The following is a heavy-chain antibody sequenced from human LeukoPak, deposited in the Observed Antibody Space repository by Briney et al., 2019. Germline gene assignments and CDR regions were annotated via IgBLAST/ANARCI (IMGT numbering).Heavy chain of an antibody. J-gene: IGHJ6*02. V-gene: IGHV4-39*01. CDR3: ARTSHSGYMVRGVLYYGMDV. D-gene: IGHD3-10*01. CDR2: VHYTGST. Sequence: SETLSLTCSASGGSISGDGYHWGWIRRPPGKGLEWLGSVHYTGSTCYKTSLKSRLTVDMDTSRNQFSLRLSSVTAADTAVYYCARTSHSGYMVRGVLYYGMDVWGQGTTVTVSS. CDR1: GGSISGDGYH.